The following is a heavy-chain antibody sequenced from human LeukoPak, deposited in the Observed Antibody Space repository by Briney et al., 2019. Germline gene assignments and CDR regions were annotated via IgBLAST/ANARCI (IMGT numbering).Heavy chain of an antibody. Sequence: SETLSLTCTVSGGSINNYFWSWIRQPAGKGLEWIGRIYSSGNTNYNPSLRSPVTMSLDTSKNQFSLKVTSVTDADTAVYYCARDPYNNSPFDSWGQGTLVTVSS. CDR3: ARDPYNNSPFDS. CDR2: IYSSGNT. D-gene: IGHD4-11*01. CDR1: GGSINNYF. J-gene: IGHJ4*02. V-gene: IGHV4-4*07.